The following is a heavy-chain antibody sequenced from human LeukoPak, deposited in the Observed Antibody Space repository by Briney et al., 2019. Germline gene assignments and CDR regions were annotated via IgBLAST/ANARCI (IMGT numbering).Heavy chain of an antibody. Sequence: SVKVSCKASGGTFSSYAISWVRQAPGQGLEWMGRIIPILGIANYAQKFQGRVTITADKSTSTAYMELSSLRSEDTAVYYCARVETWGGGGFDYWAREPWSPSPQ. V-gene: IGHV1-69*04. D-gene: IGHD2-15*01. CDR3: ARVETWGGGGFDY. CDR1: GGTFSSYA. CDR2: IIPILGIA. J-gene: IGHJ4*02.